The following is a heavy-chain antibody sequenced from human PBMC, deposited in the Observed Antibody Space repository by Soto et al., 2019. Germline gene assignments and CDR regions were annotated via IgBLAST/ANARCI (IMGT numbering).Heavy chain of an antibody. J-gene: IGHJ6*02. CDR3: ARARVVPAAIMYYYYGMDV. V-gene: IGHV3-23*01. Sequence: PGGSLRLSCAASGLTFSNYAMNWVRQAPGKGLEWVSVISDTGDSAYYADSVKGRFTISRDNSKNTLYLQMNSLRAEDTAVYYCARARVVPAAIMYYYYGMDVWGQGTTVTVSS. CDR1: GLTFSNYA. D-gene: IGHD2-2*02. CDR2: ISDTGDSA.